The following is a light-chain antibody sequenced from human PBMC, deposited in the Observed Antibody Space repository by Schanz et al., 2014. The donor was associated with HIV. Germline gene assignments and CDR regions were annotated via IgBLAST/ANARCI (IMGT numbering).Light chain of an antibody. CDR1: SSNIGAGYA. V-gene: IGLV1-40*01. CDR2: GND. Sequence: QSVLTQPPSVSGAPGQRVTISCTGGSSNIGAGYAVHWYQQLPGTAPKLLVYGNDNRPSGVPDRFSGSKSGNTASLTVSGLQADDEADYYCSSYAATSNVLFGGGTKLTVL. CDR3: SSYAATSNVL. J-gene: IGLJ3*02.